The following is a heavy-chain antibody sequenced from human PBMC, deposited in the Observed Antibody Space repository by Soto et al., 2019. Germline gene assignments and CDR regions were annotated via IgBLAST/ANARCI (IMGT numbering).Heavy chain of an antibody. V-gene: IGHV4-34*02. J-gene: IGHJ4*02. CDR2: INHRGST. Sequence: QVQLQQWGAGLLQPSETLSLTCAVYGGSFSGYYWSWIRQPPGEGLEWIGEINHRGSTKYNPSLKSRVTLSVDRSKNQFSRKLSSVTAADTAVYYCARVDDFWGQGIMVTVSS. CDR3: ARVDDF. CDR1: GGSFSGYY.